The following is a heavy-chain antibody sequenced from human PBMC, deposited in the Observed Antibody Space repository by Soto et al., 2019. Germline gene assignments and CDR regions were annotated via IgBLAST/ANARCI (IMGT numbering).Heavy chain of an antibody. Sequence: SETLSLTCTVSGGSISSSSYYWGWIRQPPGKGLEWIGSIYYSGSTYYNPSLKSRVTISVGTSKNQFSLKLSSVTAADTAVYYCARLPYDILTGYYRYFDYWGQGTLVTVS. D-gene: IGHD3-9*01. CDR2: IYYSGST. CDR3: ARLPYDILTGYYRYFDY. J-gene: IGHJ4*02. V-gene: IGHV4-39*01. CDR1: GGSISSSSYY.